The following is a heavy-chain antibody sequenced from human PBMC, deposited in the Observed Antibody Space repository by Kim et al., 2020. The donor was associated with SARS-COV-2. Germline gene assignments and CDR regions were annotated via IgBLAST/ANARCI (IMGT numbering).Heavy chain of an antibody. V-gene: IGHV1-3*01. CDR3: ARDRMGNGYVENFFDY. D-gene: IGHD5-12*01. Sequence: ASVKVSCKASGYIFSNYAIHWVRQAPGQTLEWLGWINVGNGDRKYSQRFQGRVTLTRDTSASTAYMELSSLRSEDTAVYYCARDRMGNGYVENFFDYWGQGTLVTVSS. CDR1: GYIFSNYA. CDR2: INVGNGDR. J-gene: IGHJ4*02.